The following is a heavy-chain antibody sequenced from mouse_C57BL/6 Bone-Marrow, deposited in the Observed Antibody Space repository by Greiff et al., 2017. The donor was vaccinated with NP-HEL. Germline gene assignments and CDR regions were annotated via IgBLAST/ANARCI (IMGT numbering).Heavy chain of an antibody. CDR2: IDPENGDT. CDR1: GFNIKDDY. V-gene: IGHV14-4*01. CDR3: VTRGQYYAMDY. J-gene: IGHJ4*01. Sequence: EVKLVESGAELVRPGASVKLSCTASGFNIKDDYMHWVKQRPEQGLEWIGWIDPENGDTEYASKFQGKATITADTSSNTAYLQLSSLTSEDTAVYYCVTRGQYYAMDYWGQGTSVTVSS.